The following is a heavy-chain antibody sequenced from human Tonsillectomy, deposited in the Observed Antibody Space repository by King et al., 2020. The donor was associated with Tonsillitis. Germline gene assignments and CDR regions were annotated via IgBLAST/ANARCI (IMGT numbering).Heavy chain of an antibody. Sequence: VQLVESGGGLVQPGGSLKLSCAASGFTFSGSAMHWVRQASGKGLEWVGRIRSKANSYATIYAASVKGRFTISRDDSKNTAYLQMNSLKTEDTAVYYCTRVTDGDLYYWGQGTLVTVSS. CDR2: IRSKANSYAT. D-gene: IGHD4-17*01. V-gene: IGHV3-73*01. J-gene: IGHJ4*02. CDR3: TRVTDGDLYY. CDR1: GFTFSGSA.